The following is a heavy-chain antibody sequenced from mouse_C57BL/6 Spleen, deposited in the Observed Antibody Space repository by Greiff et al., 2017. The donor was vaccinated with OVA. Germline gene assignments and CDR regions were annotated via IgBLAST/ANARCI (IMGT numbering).Heavy chain of an antibody. CDR2: ISSGGDYI. J-gene: IGHJ2*01. Sequence: VELGEGLVKPGGPLKFPCAALGSTSSSYALPWVRQTPEKRLEWVAYISSGGDYINYADTVKGRFTFSKDNARNTLYLQMSSLKSEDTAMYYCTREDSNWDDWGKGTTLTVAS. CDR3: TREDSNWDD. D-gene: IGHD2-5*01. V-gene: IGHV5-9-1*02. CDR1: GSTSSSYA.